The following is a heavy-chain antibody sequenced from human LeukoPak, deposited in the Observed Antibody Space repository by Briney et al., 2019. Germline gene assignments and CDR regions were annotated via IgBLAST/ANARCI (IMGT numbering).Heavy chain of an antibody. V-gene: IGHV3-7*01. D-gene: IGHD4-17*01. CDR3: ARDDYGPAGY. CDR1: GFTFSTYW. CDR2: MNLDGSKK. Sequence: TGGSLGLSCATSGFTFSTYWMSWVRQAPGKGLEWVANMNLDGSKKYYVDSVKGRFTISRDNGKSSLYLQMNSLRAEDTAVYYCARDDYGPAGYGGQGTLVTVSS. J-gene: IGHJ4*02.